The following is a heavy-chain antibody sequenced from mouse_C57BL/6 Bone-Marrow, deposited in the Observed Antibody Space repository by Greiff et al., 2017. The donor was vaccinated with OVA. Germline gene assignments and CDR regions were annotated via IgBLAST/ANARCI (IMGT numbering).Heavy chain of an antibody. J-gene: IGHJ4*01. CDR1: GFTFTDYY. D-gene: IGHD4-1*01. CDR2: IRNKANGYTT. Sequence: EVKLVESGGGLVQPGASLRLSCAASGFTFTDYYMSWVRQPPGKAPEWLALIRNKANGYTTEYTASVKGRFTISSANSQNFLYLQMNTLRAEDSATYYCVKADWDFYAMDYWGQGTSVTVSS. V-gene: IGHV7-4*01. CDR3: VKADWDFYAMDY.